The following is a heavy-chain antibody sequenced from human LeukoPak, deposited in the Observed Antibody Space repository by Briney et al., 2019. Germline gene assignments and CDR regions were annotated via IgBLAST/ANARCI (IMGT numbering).Heavy chain of an antibody. Sequence: GGSLRLSCAASGFTFSSYAMSWVRQAPGKGLEWVSAISGSGGSTYYADSVKGRFTISRDNSKNTLYLQMNSLRAEDTAVYYCAKDSSGWPTDYYYGMDVWGQGTTVTVSS. CDR2: ISGSGGST. J-gene: IGHJ6*02. V-gene: IGHV3-23*01. CDR1: GFTFSSYA. CDR3: AKDSSGWPTDYYYGMDV. D-gene: IGHD6-19*01.